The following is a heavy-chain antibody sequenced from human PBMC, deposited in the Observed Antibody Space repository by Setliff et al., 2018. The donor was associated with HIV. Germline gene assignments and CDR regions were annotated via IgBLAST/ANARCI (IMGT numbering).Heavy chain of an antibody. CDR2: IFSSGGT. CDR1: GGSITSAPYY. D-gene: IGHD3-22*01. J-gene: IGHJ6*03. CDR3: ARDSPHYYDGSGYYQGYYYYYLDV. V-gene: IGHV4-39*07. Sequence: PSETLSLTCTVSGGSITSAPYYWGWIRQPPGKGLEWIGSIFSSGGTYLNPSLRGRVTISVDTAKNQLSLSLRSVTAADTAVYYCARDSPHYYDGSGYYQGYYYYYLDVWGKGTTVTVSS.